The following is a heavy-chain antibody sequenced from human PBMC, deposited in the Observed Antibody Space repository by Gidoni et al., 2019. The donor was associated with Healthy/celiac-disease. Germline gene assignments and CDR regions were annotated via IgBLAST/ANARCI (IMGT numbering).Heavy chain of an antibody. CDR2: ICYSGST. CDR1: GGSISSSSYY. V-gene: IGHV4-39*01. CDR3: AIHDYGMDV. Sequence: QLQLPESGPGLVKPSETLSLTCTVSGGSISSSSYYWGGIRQPPGKGLEWIGSICYSGSTYYNPSLKSRVTISVDTSKNQFSLKLSSVTAADTAVYYCAIHDYGMDVWGQGTTVTVSS. J-gene: IGHJ6*02.